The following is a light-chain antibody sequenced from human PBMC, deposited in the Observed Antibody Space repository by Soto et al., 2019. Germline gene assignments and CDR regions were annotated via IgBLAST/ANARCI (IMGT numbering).Light chain of an antibody. CDR2: CIS. V-gene: IGKV3D-15*01. J-gene: IGKJ5*01. CDR3: QQHNQWLIT. CDR1: QSAGNF. Sequence: IVMQESTSAWSVSPGEPASLPCRASQSAGNFLAWYQQKPGQAPRLLIYCISTRATGIPARFSGSGSGTEFTLTINSLQSEDSAVYYCQQHNQWLITFGQRGRLAI.